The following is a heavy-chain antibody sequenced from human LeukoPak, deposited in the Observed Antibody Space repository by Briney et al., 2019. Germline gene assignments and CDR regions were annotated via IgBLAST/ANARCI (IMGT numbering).Heavy chain of an antibody. D-gene: IGHD1-26*01. Sequence: GGSLRLSCTASGFTFSSYAMSWVRQAPGKGLEWVSLVDSGGDTYHADSMKGRFSISRDNSKNTLYLQMSSLRADDTAIYYCARDRSGSTHWGQGTLVTASS. J-gene: IGHJ4*02. CDR1: GFTFSSYA. CDR2: VDSGGDT. CDR3: ARDRSGSTH. V-gene: IGHV3-23*01.